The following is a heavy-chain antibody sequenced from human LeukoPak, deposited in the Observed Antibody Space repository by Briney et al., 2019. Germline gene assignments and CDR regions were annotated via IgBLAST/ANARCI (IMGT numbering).Heavy chain of an antibody. CDR2: ISYDGTNK. CDR1: GFTFSSYA. D-gene: IGHD3-9*01. V-gene: IGHV3-30*04. J-gene: IGHJ6*04. Sequence: PGRSLRLSCAASGFTFSSYAMHWVRQAPGKGLEWVAVISYDGTNKHYADSVKGRFTMSRDNSKNTLYLQMNSLRAEDTAVYYCARGSTYYDILTGYYYYYGMDVWGKGTTVTVSS. CDR3: ARGSTYYDILTGYYYYYGMDV.